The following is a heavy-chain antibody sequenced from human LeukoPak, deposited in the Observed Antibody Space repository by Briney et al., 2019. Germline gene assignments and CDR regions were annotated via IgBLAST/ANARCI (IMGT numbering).Heavy chain of an antibody. Sequence: SETLSLSCGVYAGSFYGYYWSWIRQPPGKGLEWIGEISHSGNTNYNPSLKSRVTMSVDMSTKQLSLRLSSVTAADTAVYYCARCLIVTVAARGYRCYMDVWGNGTTVAVSS. J-gene: IGHJ6*03. CDR1: AGSFYGYY. CDR2: ISHSGNT. V-gene: IGHV4-34*01. CDR3: ARCLIVTVAARGYRCYMDV. D-gene: IGHD2-21*02.